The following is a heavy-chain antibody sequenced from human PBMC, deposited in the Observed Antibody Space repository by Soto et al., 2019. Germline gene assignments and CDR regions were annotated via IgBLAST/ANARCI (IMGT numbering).Heavy chain of an antibody. Sequence: EVQLVESGGGLVQPGGSLRLYCAASEFTFSSYWMSWVRQAPGKGLEWVANIKQDGSEKYYVDSVKGRFTISRDNAKNSLYLQMNSLRAEDTAVYYCARDRPYDFWSGSPGDYWGQGTLVTVSS. D-gene: IGHD3-3*01. CDR3: ARDRPYDFWSGSPGDY. V-gene: IGHV3-7*01. CDR2: IKQDGSEK. J-gene: IGHJ4*02. CDR1: EFTFSSYW.